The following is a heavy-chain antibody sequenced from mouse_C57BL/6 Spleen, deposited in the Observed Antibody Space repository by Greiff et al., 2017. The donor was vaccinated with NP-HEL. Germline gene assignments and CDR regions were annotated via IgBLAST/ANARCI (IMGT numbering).Heavy chain of an antibody. V-gene: IGHV1-26*01. CDR3: ARATTVVAFDY. J-gene: IGHJ2*01. CDR2: INPNNGGT. Sequence: EVKLQQSGPELVKPGASVKISCKASGYTFTDYYMNWVKQSHGKSLEWIGDINPNNGGTSYNQKFKGKATLTVDKSSSTAYMELRSLTSEDSAVYYCARATTVVAFDYWGQGTTLTVSS. CDR1: GYTFTDYY. D-gene: IGHD1-1*01.